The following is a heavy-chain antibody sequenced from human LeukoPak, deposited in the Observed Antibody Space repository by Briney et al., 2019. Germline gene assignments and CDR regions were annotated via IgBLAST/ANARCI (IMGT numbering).Heavy chain of an antibody. CDR1: GYTFASYD. CDR3: ARGGCSSTSCYDP. D-gene: IGHD2-2*01. CDR2: MNPNSGNT. Sequence: ASVKVSCKASGYTFASYDINWVRQATGQGLEWMGWMNPNSGNTGYAQKFQGRVTITRNTSISTAYMELSSLRSEDAAVYYCARGGCSSTSCYDPWGQGTLVTVSS. V-gene: IGHV1-8*03. J-gene: IGHJ5*02.